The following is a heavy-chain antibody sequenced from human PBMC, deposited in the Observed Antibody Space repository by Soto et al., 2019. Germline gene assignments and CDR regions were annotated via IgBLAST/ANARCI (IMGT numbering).Heavy chain of an antibody. J-gene: IGHJ5*01. D-gene: IGHD3-16*01. CDR1: GFNFSSFE. CDR3: VKGGWLDF. CDR2: ISDDSSRT. V-gene: IGHV3-23*01. Sequence: EVQLLESGGGLVQTGGSLRLSCEASGFNFSSFEMSWVRQAPGRGLEWVAVISDDSSRTDYPDAVKGRFTVSRDNSMYTLYLQMKSLTAEDRAVYACVKGGWLDFWGQGTLVTVSS.